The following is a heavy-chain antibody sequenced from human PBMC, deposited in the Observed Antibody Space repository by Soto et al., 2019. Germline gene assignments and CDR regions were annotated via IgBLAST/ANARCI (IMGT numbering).Heavy chain of an antibody. Sequence: GGSLRLSCVVSVFPFGANAMSWVRQAPGKGLEWVSGLSNTGRRTSYADSVKGRFNISRDNSENTVYLQMNSLRVEDMAVYYCATEMGATQGPFDNWGQGTLVTVSS. V-gene: IGHV3-23*01. D-gene: IGHD1-26*01. CDR2: LSNTGRRT. J-gene: IGHJ4*02. CDR1: VFPFGANA. CDR3: ATEMGATQGPFDN.